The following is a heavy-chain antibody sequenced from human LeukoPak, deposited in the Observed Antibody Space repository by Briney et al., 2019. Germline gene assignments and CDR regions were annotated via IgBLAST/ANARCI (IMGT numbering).Heavy chain of an antibody. Sequence: PGGSLRLSCAASGFTFSSYAMHWVRQTPGKGLEWVAFISYDGSNQYYADSVKGRFTLSRDNSKNTLYLQMDSLRPEDTALYYCAKDLFYYDKGGFDYWGQGTPVTVSS. CDR1: GFTFSSYA. CDR3: AKDLFYYDKGGFDY. J-gene: IGHJ4*02. V-gene: IGHV3-30*18. D-gene: IGHD3-22*01. CDR2: ISYDGSNQ.